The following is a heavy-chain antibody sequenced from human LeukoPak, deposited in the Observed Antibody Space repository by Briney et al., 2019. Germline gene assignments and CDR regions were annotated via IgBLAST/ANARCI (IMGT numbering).Heavy chain of an antibody. Sequence: GGSLRLSCAASGFTFSSYAMHWVRQAPGKGLEWVAVISYDGSNKYYADSVKGRFTISRDNSKNTLYLQMNSLRAEDTAVYYCARDWPPYSNYVLGYWGQGTLVTVSS. CDR2: ISYDGSNK. CDR3: ARDWPPYSNYVLGY. J-gene: IGHJ4*02. CDR1: GFTFSSYA. D-gene: IGHD4-11*01. V-gene: IGHV3-30-3*01.